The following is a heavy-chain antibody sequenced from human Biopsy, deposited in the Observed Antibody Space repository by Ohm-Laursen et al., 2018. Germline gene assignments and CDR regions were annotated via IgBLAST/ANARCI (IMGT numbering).Heavy chain of an antibody. J-gene: IGHJ4*02. V-gene: IGHV4-39*01. D-gene: IGHD3-9*01. CDR1: GDSLSGDNYY. Sequence: SDTLSLTCTVSGDSLSGDNYYWDWIRQPPGKGLEWIGRIDYGGSTKYNPSLKSRVTMSVDTSKNQFSLRLNSVTAADTAVYYRARYRRREQTGGGFDYWGQGTLVTVSS. CDR3: ARYRRREQTGGGFDY. CDR2: IDYGGST.